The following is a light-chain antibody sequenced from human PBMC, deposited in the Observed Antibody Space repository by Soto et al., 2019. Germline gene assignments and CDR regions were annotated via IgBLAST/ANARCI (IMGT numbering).Light chain of an antibody. CDR3: SSYTSSRTLL. CDR1: TSDVGSYNY. CDR2: EVS. V-gene: IGLV2-14*01. Sequence: QSALTQPASVSGSPGQSITISCTGTTSDVGSYNYVSWYQQNPGKAPQLMIYEVSNRPSGVSNRFSGSKSGSTASLTISRLQAEDEADYYCSSYTSSRTLLFGGGTKLTVL. J-gene: IGLJ2*01.